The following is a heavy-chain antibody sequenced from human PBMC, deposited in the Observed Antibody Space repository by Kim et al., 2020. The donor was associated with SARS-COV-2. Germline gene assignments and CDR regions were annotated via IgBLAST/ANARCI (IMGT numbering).Heavy chain of an antibody. D-gene: IGHD6-6*01. CDR2: INSDGSST. J-gene: IGHJ5*02. CDR3: ARNFYSSSDRWFDP. CDR1: GFTFSSYW. V-gene: IGHV3-74*01. Sequence: GGSLRLSCAASGFTFSSYWMHWVRQAPGKGLVWVSRINSDGSSTSYADSVKGRFTISRDNAKNTLYLQMNSLRAEDTAVYYCARNFYSSSDRWFDPWGQGTLVTVSS.